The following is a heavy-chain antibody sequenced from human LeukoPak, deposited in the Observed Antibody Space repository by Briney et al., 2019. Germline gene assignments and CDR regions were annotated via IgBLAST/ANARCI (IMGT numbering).Heavy chain of an antibody. CDR1: GFTFSSYS. CDR3: AREGTAAPGAFDI. Sequence: GGSLRLSCAASGFTFSSYSMNWVRQAPGKGLEWVSSISSSSSYIYYADSVKGRFTISRDNAKNSLYLQMNSLRAEDTAVYYCAREGTAAPGAFDIWGQGTMVTVSS. V-gene: IGHV3-21*01. D-gene: IGHD1/OR15-1a*01. J-gene: IGHJ3*02. CDR2: ISSSSSYI.